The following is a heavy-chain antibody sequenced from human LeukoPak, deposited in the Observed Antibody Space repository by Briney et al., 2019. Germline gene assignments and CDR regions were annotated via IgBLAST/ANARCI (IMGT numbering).Heavy chain of an antibody. CDR2: IYYSGST. V-gene: IGHV4-39*07. D-gene: IGHD3-9*01. CDR1: GGSISSSSYY. CDR3: ARDSRYDILTGFDY. Sequence: SETLSLTCTVSGGSISSSSYYWGWIRQPPGKGLERIGSIYYSGSTYYNPSLKSRVAISVDTSKNQFSLKLSSVTAAATAVYYCARDSRYDILTGFDYWGQGTLVTVSS. J-gene: IGHJ4*02.